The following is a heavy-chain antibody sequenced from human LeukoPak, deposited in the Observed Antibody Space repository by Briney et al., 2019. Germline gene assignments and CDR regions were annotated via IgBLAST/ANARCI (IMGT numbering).Heavy chain of an antibody. Sequence: PGGSLRLSCAASGFTFSSYAMSWVRQAPVKGLEWVSAISGSGGSTYYADPVKGRFTISRDNSKNTLYLQMNSLRAEDTAVYYCAKDLDSFGLPPFFDYWGQGTLVTVSS. CDR1: GFTFSSYA. J-gene: IGHJ4*02. CDR3: AKDLDSFGLPPFFDY. CDR2: ISGSGGST. V-gene: IGHV3-23*01. D-gene: IGHD5-18*01.